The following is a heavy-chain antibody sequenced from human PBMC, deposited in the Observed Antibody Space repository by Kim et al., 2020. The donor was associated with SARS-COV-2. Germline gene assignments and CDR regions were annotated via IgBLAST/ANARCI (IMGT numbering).Heavy chain of an antibody. J-gene: IGHJ6*02. V-gene: IGHV4-59*08. CDR1: GDPIRTYY. Sequence: SETLSLTCGVSGDPIRTYYWSWIRQPSGKGLEWIGDFYSSGSTNYNPSLKSRVTISVDTSKNQLSLNLTSVTAADTATYFCARLIKGYGLDVWGQGTTVTASS. CDR2: FYSSGST. CDR3: ARLIKGYGLDV.